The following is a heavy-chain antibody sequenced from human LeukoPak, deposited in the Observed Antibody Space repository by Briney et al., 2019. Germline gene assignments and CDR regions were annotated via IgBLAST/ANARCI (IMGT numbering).Heavy chain of an antibody. Sequence: ASVKVSCKASGYTFTSYGISWVRQAPGQGLEWMGWITLYNGNTNYAQTFQGRVTMTADTSTSTAYMELRSLRSDDTAVYYCARAVSSSWYVYWGQGTLVTASS. CDR1: GYTFTSYG. CDR3: ARAVSSSWYVY. J-gene: IGHJ4*02. D-gene: IGHD6-13*01. V-gene: IGHV1-18*01. CDR2: ITLYNGNT.